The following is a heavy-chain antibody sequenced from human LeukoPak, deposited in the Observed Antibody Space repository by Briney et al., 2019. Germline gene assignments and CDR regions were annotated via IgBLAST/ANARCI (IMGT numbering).Heavy chain of an antibody. CDR1: GFIFSSYG. J-gene: IGHJ4*02. D-gene: IGHD3-3*01. V-gene: IGHV3-30*02. Sequence: GGSLRLSCAASGFIFSSYGMHWVRQAPGKGLEWVAFIRYDGRNKYYADSVKGRFTISRGNSKNTLYLQMNSLRGEDTAVYYCARMSGYIYYFDYWGQGTLVTVSS. CDR2: IRYDGRNK. CDR3: ARMSGYIYYFDY.